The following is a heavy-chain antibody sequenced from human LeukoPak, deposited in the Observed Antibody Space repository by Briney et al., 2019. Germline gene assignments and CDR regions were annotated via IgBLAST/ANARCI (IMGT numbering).Heavy chain of an antibody. Sequence: PGGSLRLSCAASGFTFSSYGMHWVRQAPGKGLEWVAVISYDGSNKYYADSVKGRFTISRDNSKNTLYLQMNSLRAEDTAVYYCAKEEGFGSWRTNYFDYWGQGTLVTVSS. CDR1: GFTFSSYG. J-gene: IGHJ4*02. CDR3: AKEEGFGSWRTNYFDY. V-gene: IGHV3-30*18. CDR2: ISYDGSNK. D-gene: IGHD6-13*01.